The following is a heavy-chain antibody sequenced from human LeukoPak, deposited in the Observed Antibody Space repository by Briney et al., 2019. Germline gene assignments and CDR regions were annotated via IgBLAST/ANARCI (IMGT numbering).Heavy chain of an antibody. J-gene: IGHJ6*02. CDR1: GFTFSDYW. Sequence: PGGSLRLSCTGSGFTFSDYWMTWARQAPGKGLEWVANLRPDGSDKYYVDSVKGRFTISRDNAKKLVYLQMNSLRAEDTAVYYCARVGTSYYGMDVWGQGTTVTVSS. V-gene: IGHV3-7*02. D-gene: IGHD2-2*01. CDR2: LRPDGSDK. CDR3: ARVGTSYYGMDV.